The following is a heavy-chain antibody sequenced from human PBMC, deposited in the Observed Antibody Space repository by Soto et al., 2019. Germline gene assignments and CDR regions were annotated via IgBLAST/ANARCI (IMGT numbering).Heavy chain of an antibody. Sequence: SQTLSLTGAISGDSVSSNSAAWNWIRQSPSRDLEWLGRTYYRSKWYNDYAVSVKSRITINPDTSKNQFSLQLNSVTPEDTAVYYCARASLYSGYADYWGQGTLVTVSS. CDR2: TYYRSKWYN. D-gene: IGHD5-12*01. CDR1: GDSVSSNSAA. J-gene: IGHJ4*02. CDR3: ARASLYSGYADY. V-gene: IGHV6-1*01.